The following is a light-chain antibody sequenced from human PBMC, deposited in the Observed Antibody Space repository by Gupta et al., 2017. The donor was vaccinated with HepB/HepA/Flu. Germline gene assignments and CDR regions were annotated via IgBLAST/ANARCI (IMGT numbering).Light chain of an antibody. J-gene: IGKJ4*01. CDR1: HIISSY. Sequence: SVGDRVTITCRASHIISSYLNWYQQKPGKAPKLLIYAASRVQSGVPSRFSGSGSGTDFTLTISSRQPEDFATYYCQQSYSTPITFGGGTKVEIK. CDR3: QQSYSTPIT. V-gene: IGKV1-39*01. CDR2: AAS.